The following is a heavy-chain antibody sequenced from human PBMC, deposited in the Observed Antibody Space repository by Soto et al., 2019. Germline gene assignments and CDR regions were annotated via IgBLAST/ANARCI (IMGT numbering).Heavy chain of an antibody. CDR2: IYPGDSDT. CDR1: GYSFTSYW. J-gene: IGHJ4*02. D-gene: IGHD3-10*01. Sequence: EVQLVQSGAEVKKPGESLKISCKGSGYSFTSYWIGWVRQMPGKGLEWMGIIYPGDSDTRYSPSFQGQVTISADKSIRTAYLQWSSLKASATAMYYCARHEGYYGSPAAGLFDYWGQGTLVTVSS. CDR3: ARHEGYYGSPAAGLFDY. V-gene: IGHV5-51*01.